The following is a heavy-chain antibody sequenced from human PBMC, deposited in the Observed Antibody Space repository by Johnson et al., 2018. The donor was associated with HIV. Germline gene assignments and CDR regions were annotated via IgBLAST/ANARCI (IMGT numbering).Heavy chain of an antibody. J-gene: IGHJ3*02. Sequence: VQLVESGGGLVQPGRSLRLSCAASGFTFDDYAMHWVRQAPGKGLAWVSGISWNSGSIGYADSVKGRFTISRDNAKNSLYLQMHSLRAEDTALYYCAAIGGIGSSWSAAFDIWGQGTMVPSLQ. CDR1: GFTFDDYA. V-gene: IGHV3-9*01. CDR2: ISWNSGSI. CDR3: AAIGGIGSSWSAAFDI. D-gene: IGHD6-13*01.